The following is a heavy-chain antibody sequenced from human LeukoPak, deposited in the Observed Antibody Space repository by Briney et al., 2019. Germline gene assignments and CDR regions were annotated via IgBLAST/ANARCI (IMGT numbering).Heavy chain of an antibody. J-gene: IGHJ4*02. Sequence: ASVKVSCKASGYTFTSYGLSWVRQAPGQGLECMGWISGYNGNTDYAQKFQGRVTMTTDKSSSTAYMELRSLRPDDTAVYYCAREVYCSSTSCAYYFDYWGQGTLVTVSS. D-gene: IGHD2-2*01. CDR2: ISGYNGNT. CDR3: AREVYCSSTSCAYYFDY. CDR1: GYTFTSYG. V-gene: IGHV1-18*01.